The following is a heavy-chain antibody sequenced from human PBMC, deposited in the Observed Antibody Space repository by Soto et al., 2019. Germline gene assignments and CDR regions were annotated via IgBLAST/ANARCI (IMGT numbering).Heavy chain of an antibody. J-gene: IGHJ2*01. CDR3: GTSHGDYGGDWYFDL. D-gene: IGHD4-17*01. V-gene: IGHV1-3*01. Sequence: ASVKVSCKASGYTFTSYAMHWVRQAPGQRLEWMGWINAGNGNTKYSQKFQGRVTITRDTSASTAYMELSSLRSEDTAVYYCGTSHGDYGGDWYFDLWGRGTLVTVSS. CDR1: GYTFTSYA. CDR2: INAGNGNT.